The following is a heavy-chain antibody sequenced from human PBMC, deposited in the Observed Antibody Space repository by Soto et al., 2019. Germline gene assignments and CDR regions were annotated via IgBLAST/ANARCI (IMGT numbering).Heavy chain of an antibody. V-gene: IGHV1-18*01. CDR1: GYTFTSYG. CDR2: ISAYNGNT. J-gene: IGHJ6*03. Sequence: QVQLVQSGAEVKKPGASVKVSCKASGYTFTSYGISWVRQAPGQGLEWMGWISAYNGNTNYAQKLQGRVTMTTCTSTSTAYMELRSLRSDDTDVYYCARALLPELELLSSYYYYLHVWGKGTTVTVSS. D-gene: IGHD1-7*01. CDR3: ARALLPELELLSSYYYYLHV.